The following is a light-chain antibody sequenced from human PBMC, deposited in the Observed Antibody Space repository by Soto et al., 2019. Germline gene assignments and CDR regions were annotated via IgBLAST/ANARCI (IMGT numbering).Light chain of an antibody. CDR3: QQYGSSPPYT. V-gene: IGKV3-20*01. Sequence: EIVLTQSPGTLSLSPGERATLSCRASQSVSSSYLAWYQQKPGQAPRLLIYGASSRATGIPDKFSGSGSETDFTLTISRLEPEDFAVYYCQQYGSSPPYTFGQVTKLEI. CDR2: GAS. CDR1: QSVSSSY. J-gene: IGKJ2*01.